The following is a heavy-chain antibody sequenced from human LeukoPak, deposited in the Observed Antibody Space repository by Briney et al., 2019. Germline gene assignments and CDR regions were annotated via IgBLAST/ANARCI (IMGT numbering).Heavy chain of an antibody. CDR3: ARGQQWFDP. D-gene: IGHD6-13*01. Sequence: GGSLRLSCAASGFTFSSYVMSWVRQAPEKGLEWVSGILGSGGSTYYANSVKGRFTISRDNSKDTLYLQMNSLRAGDTAVYYCARGQQWFDPWGQGTLVTVSS. J-gene: IGHJ5*02. V-gene: IGHV3-23*01. CDR2: ILGSGGST. CDR1: GFTFSSYV.